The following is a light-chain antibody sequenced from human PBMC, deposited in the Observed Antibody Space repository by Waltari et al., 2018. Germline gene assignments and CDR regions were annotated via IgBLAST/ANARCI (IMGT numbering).Light chain of an antibody. CDR1: RSNIRSNT. CDR3: ATWDDGLNGPV. V-gene: IGLV1-44*01. CDR2: NTN. J-gene: IGLJ3*02. Sequence: QSVLTQPPSASGTPGPRVTISCSGSRSNIRSNTVNWYQQLPGTAPKLLFYNTNQVPSGVPDRFSGSKSGTSASLAISGLQSEDEADYYCATWDDGLNGPVFGGGTKLTVL.